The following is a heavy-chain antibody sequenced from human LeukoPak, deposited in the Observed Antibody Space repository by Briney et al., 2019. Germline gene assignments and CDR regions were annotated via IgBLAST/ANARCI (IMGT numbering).Heavy chain of an antibody. V-gene: IGHV4-59*01. D-gene: IGHD4-11*01. CDR3: ASTVNGYFDL. J-gene: IGHJ2*01. CDR2: IYYSGST. Sequence: PSETLSLTCTVSGGSISSYYWSWIRQPPGKGLEWIGYIYYSGSTNYNPSLKSRVTISVDTSKNQFSLKLSSVTAADTAVYYCASTVNGYFDLWGRGTLVTVSS. CDR1: GGSISSYY.